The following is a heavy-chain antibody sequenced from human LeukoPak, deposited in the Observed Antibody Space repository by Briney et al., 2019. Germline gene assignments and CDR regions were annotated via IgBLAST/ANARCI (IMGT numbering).Heavy chain of an antibody. Sequence: NPSETLSLTCTVSAGSISSHYWSWIRQSAGKGLEWIGRIYTSGTTNYNPSLRSRVTISVDTSKNQFSLKLSSVTAADTALYYCARENGYRYDYWGQGTLVTVSS. CDR2: IYTSGTT. CDR1: AGSISSHY. V-gene: IGHV4-4*07. CDR3: ARENGYRYDY. D-gene: IGHD5-18*01. J-gene: IGHJ4*02.